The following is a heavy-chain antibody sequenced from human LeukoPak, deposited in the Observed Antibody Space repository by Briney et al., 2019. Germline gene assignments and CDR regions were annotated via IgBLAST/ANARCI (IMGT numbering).Heavy chain of an antibody. CDR1: GFSFSRFA. CDR3: ARVDHGGNSGQGY. Sequence: GGSLRLSCAASGFSFSRFAMHWVRQPPGKGLEWVAVISYDGTNKNYADSVRGRFTISRDNSKNTLYLQMSTLRAEDTAVYYCARVDHGGNSGQGYWGQGTLVTVSS. D-gene: IGHD4-23*01. CDR2: ISYDGTNK. J-gene: IGHJ4*02. V-gene: IGHV3-30-3*01.